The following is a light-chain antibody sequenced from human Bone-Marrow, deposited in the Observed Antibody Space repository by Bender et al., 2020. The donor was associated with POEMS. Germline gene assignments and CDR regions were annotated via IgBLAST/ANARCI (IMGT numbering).Light chain of an antibody. Sequence: SYVLTQPPSVSVAPGQTARLTCGGNNIGSKSVHWYQQKPGQAPVRVVYADSDRPSGIPERFSGSNSGNTASLTISGLQAEDEADYYCSSYSSGSSLVVFGGGTKLTVL. V-gene: IGLV3-21*02. CDR3: SSYSSGSSLVV. J-gene: IGLJ2*01. CDR1: NIGSKS. CDR2: ADS.